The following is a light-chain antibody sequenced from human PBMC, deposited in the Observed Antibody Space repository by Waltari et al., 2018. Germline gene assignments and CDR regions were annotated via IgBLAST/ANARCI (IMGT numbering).Light chain of an antibody. CDR3: ASYAGSSDFVM. CDR2: DVT. Sequence: QSALTQPPSASGSPGQSVTISCTGTSSDVGTYNYVSWYQQRPGEVPRLNIYDVTKRPSGVPDRFSGSKSGNTASLPVSGLQAEDEGDYYCASYAGSSDFVMFGGGTKVTVL. V-gene: IGLV2-8*01. CDR1: SSDVGTYNY. J-gene: IGLJ3*02.